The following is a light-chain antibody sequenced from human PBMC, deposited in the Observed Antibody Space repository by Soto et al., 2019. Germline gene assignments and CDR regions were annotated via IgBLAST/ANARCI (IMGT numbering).Light chain of an antibody. CDR3: QQYNNWPPSIT. J-gene: IGKJ5*01. CDR2: GAS. CDR1: QNINNN. V-gene: IGKV3-15*01. Sequence: EIVLTQSPATLSLSPGERATLSCRASQNINNNLAWYQQKPGQAPRLLIYGASTRATGISARFSGGGSGTEFTLSISSLQSEDFAVYYCQQYNNWPPSITFGQGTRLEIK.